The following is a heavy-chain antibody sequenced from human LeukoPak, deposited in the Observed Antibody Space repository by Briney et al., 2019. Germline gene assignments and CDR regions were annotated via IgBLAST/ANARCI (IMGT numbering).Heavy chain of an antibody. CDR3: ARDRSHQRRFHSSREENWFDP. CDR1: GFTFSSYE. Sequence: GGSLRLSCAASGFTFSSYEMNWVRQAPGKGLEWVANIKQDGSEMYYVDSVKGRFTISRDNAKNSLYLQMNSLRAEDTAVYYCARDRSHQRRFHSSREENWFDPWGQGTLVTVSS. J-gene: IGHJ5*02. D-gene: IGHD6-13*01. V-gene: IGHV3-7*01. CDR2: IKQDGSEM.